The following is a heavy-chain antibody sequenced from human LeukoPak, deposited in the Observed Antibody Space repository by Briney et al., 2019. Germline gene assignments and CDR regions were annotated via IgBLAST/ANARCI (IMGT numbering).Heavy chain of an antibody. Sequence: SETLSLTCTVSGVSISSYYWSWIRQPPGKGLEWIGYIYYSGSTNYNPSLKSRVTISVDTSKNQFSLKLSSVTAADTAVYYCARAYSSSWYEFDYWGQGTLVTVSS. CDR1: GVSISSYY. J-gene: IGHJ4*02. D-gene: IGHD6-13*01. V-gene: IGHV4-59*01. CDR3: ARAYSSSWYEFDY. CDR2: IYYSGST.